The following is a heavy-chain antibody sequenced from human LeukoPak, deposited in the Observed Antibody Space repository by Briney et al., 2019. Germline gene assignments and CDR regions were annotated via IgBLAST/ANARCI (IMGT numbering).Heavy chain of an antibody. J-gene: IGHJ5*02. CDR3: ARYIVVVPAAMRPNWFDP. Sequence: PSETLCLTCAVHGGSFSGYYWSWIREPPGKGLEWIGEINHSGSTNYNPSLKSRVTISVDTSKNQFSLKLSSVTAADTAVYYCARYIVVVPAAMRPNWFDPWGQGTLVTVSS. D-gene: IGHD2-2*01. CDR1: GGSFSGYY. CDR2: INHSGST. V-gene: IGHV4-34*01.